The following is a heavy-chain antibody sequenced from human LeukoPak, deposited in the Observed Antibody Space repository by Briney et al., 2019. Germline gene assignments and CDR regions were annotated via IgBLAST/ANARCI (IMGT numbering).Heavy chain of an antibody. CDR2: ISAYNGNR. CDR1: GYTITSYG. D-gene: IGHD3-22*01. CDR3: ARDQFSNNPYYYDSSGYSYGFGY. Sequence: ASVKVSCKASGYTITSYGISWVRQAPGQGLEWMGWISAYNGNRNYAQKLQGRVTMTTDTSTSTAYMELRSLRSDDTAVYYCARDQFSNNPYYYDSSGYSYGFGYWGQGTLVTVSS. J-gene: IGHJ4*02. V-gene: IGHV1-18*01.